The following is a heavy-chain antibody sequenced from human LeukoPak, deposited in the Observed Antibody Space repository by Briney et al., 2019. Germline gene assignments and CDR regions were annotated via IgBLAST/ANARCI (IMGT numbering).Heavy chain of an antibody. CDR3: ARADYYGSSAYPY. CDR2: IYYSGTT. V-gene: IGHV4-31*03. Sequence: PSQTLSLTCTVSGGSISSGNYYWSWIRQHPGKGLEWIGYIYYSGTTFYNPSLESRVTISIDTSKNQFSLKLTSVTAADTAVYYCARADYYGSSAYPYWGQGTLVTVSS. D-gene: IGHD3-22*01. J-gene: IGHJ4*02. CDR1: GGSISSGNYY.